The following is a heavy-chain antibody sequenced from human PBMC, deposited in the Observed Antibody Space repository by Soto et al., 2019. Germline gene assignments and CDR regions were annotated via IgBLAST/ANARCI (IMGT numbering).Heavy chain of an antibody. V-gene: IGHV3-33*01. D-gene: IGHD3-3*01. J-gene: IGHJ6*02. CDR3: ARESYDFWSGGYYYYYYGMDV. Sequence: GGSLRLSCAASGFTFSSYGIHWVRQAPGKGLEWVAVIWYDGSNKYYADSVKGRFTISRDNSKNTLYLQMNSLRAEDTAVYYCARESYDFWSGGYYYYYYGMDVWGQGTTVTVSS. CDR1: GFTFSSYG. CDR2: IWYDGSNK.